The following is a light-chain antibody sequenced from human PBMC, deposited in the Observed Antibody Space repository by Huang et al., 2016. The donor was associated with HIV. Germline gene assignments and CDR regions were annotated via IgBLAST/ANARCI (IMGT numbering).Light chain of an antibody. V-gene: IGKV4-1*01. CDR2: WAS. CDR3: QQYYSSPQT. CDR1: QSVYSSSTSKDY. J-gene: IGKJ1*01. Sequence: IILTQSPDSLAVSLGERATLNCRSSQSVYSSSTSKDYMAWFQQKPGQPPRLLLFWASTREAGVPDRCSGSGSGTHFTLTIANLEAEDAAIYYCQQYYSSPQTFGQGTRVEVK.